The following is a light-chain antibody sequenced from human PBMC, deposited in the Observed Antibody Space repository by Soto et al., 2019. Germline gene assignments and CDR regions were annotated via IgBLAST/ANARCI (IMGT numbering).Light chain of an antibody. CDR2: DAS. J-gene: IGKJ5*01. V-gene: IGKV3-11*01. Sequence: EIVLTQSPGTLSLSPGERATLSCRASQSVSSYLAWYQQKPGQAPRLLIYDASNRATGIPARFSGSGSGTDFTLTISSLEPEDFAVYYCQQRSNWITFGQGTRL. CDR1: QSVSSY. CDR3: QQRSNWIT.